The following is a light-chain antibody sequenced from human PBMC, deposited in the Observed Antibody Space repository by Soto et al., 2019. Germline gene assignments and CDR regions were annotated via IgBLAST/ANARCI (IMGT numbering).Light chain of an antibody. J-gene: IGLJ1*01. V-gene: IGLV1-40*01. CDR1: SSNIGAGYD. Sequence: QSVLTQPPSVSGAPGQRVTISCTGSSSNIGAGYDVNWYQQLPGTAPKLLIFGDSNRPSGVPDRFSGSKSGTSASLAITGLQAADEAEYYGQSSDSRLSGSDVFGTGTKLTVL. CDR3: QSSDSRLSGSDV. CDR2: GDS.